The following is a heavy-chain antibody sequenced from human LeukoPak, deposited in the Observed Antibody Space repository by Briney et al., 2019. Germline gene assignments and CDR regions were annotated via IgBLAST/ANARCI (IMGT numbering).Heavy chain of an antibody. CDR2: IKQDGSEK. V-gene: IGHV3-7*05. CDR1: GFTFSNYW. J-gene: IGHJ5*02. CDR3: ARGVTYYYGSGGNWFDP. D-gene: IGHD3-10*01. Sequence: PGGSLRLSCAVSGFTFSNYWMSWVRQAPGKGLEWVANIKQDGSEKYYVGSVRGRFTISRDNAKKSLYLQMNSLRAEDTAVYYCARGVTYYYGSGGNWFDPWGQGTLVTVSS.